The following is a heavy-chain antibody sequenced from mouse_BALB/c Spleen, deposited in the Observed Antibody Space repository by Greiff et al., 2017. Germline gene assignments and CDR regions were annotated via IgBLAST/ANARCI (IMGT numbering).Heavy chain of an antibody. D-gene: IGHD1-1*01. CDR2: IYPGDGDT. V-gene: IGHV1-80*01. Sequence: VKLVESGAELVRPGSSVKISCKASGYAFSSYWMNWVKQRPGQGLEWIGQIYPGDGDTNYNGKFKGKATLTADKSSSTAYMQLSSLTSEDSAVYFCASLLLRSSYYFDYWGQGTTLTVSS. CDR3: ASLLLRSSYYFDY. CDR1: GYAFSSYW. J-gene: IGHJ2*01.